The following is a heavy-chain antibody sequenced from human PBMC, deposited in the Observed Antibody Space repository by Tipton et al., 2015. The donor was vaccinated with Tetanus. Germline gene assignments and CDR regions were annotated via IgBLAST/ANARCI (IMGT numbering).Heavy chain of an antibody. CDR3: ARQKFRSNTMVRGATLFDY. Sequence: VQLVQSGAEVKKPGESLKISCKGSGYSFTSYWIGWVRQMPGKGLEWMGIIYPGDSDTRYSPPFQGQVTISADKSISTAYLQWSSLKASDTAMYYCARQKFRSNTMVRGATLFDYWGQGTLVTVSS. V-gene: IGHV5-51*01. D-gene: IGHD3-10*01. J-gene: IGHJ4*02. CDR2: IYPGDSDT. CDR1: GYSFTSYW.